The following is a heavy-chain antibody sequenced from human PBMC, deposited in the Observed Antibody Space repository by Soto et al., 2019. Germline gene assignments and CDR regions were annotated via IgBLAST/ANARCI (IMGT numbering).Heavy chain of an antibody. J-gene: IGHJ6*02. V-gene: IGHV4-39*01. CDR2: IYCSGST. D-gene: IGHD1-20*01. Sequence: SETLSLTCTVSGGSISSSSYYWGWIRQPPGKGLEWLGSIYCSGSTYYHPSLKSRVTISVDTSKNQFSLKLSSVTAAETAVYYGARRYITAEGRGRYHYYGMDVWGQGTTVTVSS. CDR1: GGSISSSSYY. CDR3: ARRYITAEGRGRYHYYGMDV.